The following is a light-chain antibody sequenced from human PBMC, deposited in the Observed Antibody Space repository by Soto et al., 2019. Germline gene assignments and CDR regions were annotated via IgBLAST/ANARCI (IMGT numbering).Light chain of an antibody. V-gene: IGKV3-20*01. J-gene: IGKJ1*01. Sequence: EIVLTQAPGTWSLYPREKATLSCRASESVSSNYLAWYQQKPGQAPRPLIYGASSRATGIPDRFSGSGAGTDFTLTISRLESEDFAVYYCQQYGSSPWTFGQGTKVDIK. CDR3: QQYGSSPWT. CDR1: ESVSSNY. CDR2: GAS.